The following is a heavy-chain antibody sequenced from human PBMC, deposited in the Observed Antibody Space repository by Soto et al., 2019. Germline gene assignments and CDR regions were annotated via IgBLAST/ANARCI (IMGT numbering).Heavy chain of an antibody. CDR2: ISSNGGST. J-gene: IGHJ4*02. CDR1: GFTFSSYA. D-gene: IGHD3-9*01. Sequence: EVQLVESGGGLVQPGGSLRLSCAASGFTFSSYAMHCVRQAPGKGLEYVSAISSNGGSTYYANSVKGRFTISRDNSKNTLYLQMGSLRAEDMAVYYCARGPRYYDILTGYPDYWGQGTLVTVSS. V-gene: IGHV3-64*01. CDR3: ARGPRYYDILTGYPDY.